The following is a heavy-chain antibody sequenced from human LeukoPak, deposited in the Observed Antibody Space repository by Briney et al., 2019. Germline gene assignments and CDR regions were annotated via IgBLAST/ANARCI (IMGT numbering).Heavy chain of an antibody. J-gene: IGHJ4*02. CDR2: INTSGST. CDR3: ARVLWAHLLDY. V-gene: IGHV4-61*02. D-gene: IGHD2-15*01. CDR1: GGSISSGSYH. Sequence: SETLSLTCTVSGGSISSGSYHWSWIRQPAGKGLEWIGRINTSGSTNYNPSLKSRVTISVDTSKNQLSLKLSSVTAADTAVYYRARVLWAHLLDYWGQGTLVTVSS.